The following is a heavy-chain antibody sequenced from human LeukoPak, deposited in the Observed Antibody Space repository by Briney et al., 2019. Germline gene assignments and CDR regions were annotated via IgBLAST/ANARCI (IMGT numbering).Heavy chain of an antibody. Sequence: PGGSLRLSCAASGFTFSSYSMNWFRQAPAKGLEWVSSISSSSSYIYYADSVKGRFTISRDNAKNSLYLQMNSLRAEDTAVYYCARDLSRYYDSSGYYSPRNAFDIWGQGTMVTVSS. J-gene: IGHJ3*02. CDR3: ARDLSRYYDSSGYYSPRNAFDI. D-gene: IGHD3-22*01. CDR1: GFTFSSYS. CDR2: ISSSSSYI. V-gene: IGHV3-21*01.